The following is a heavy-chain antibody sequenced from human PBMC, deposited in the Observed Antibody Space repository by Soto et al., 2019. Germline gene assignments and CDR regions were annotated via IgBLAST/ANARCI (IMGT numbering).Heavy chain of an antibody. CDR2: ISSSSSYI. V-gene: IGHV3-21*01. CDR3: ARDRFDWLQVPDY. CDR1: GFTFSSYS. Sequence: GGSLRLSCAASGFTFSSYSMNWVRQAPGKGLEWVSSISSSSSYIYYADSVKGRFTISRDNAKNSLYLQMNSLRAEDTAVYYCARDRFDWLQVPDYWGQGTLVTVSS. D-gene: IGHD3-9*01. J-gene: IGHJ4*02.